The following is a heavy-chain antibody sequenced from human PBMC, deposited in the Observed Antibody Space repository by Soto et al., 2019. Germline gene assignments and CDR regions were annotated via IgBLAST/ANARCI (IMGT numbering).Heavy chain of an antibody. J-gene: IGHJ5*02. D-gene: IGHD2-2*01. V-gene: IGHV1-8*01. CDR1: GYTFTSYD. CDR2: MNPNSGNT. Sequence: ASVKVSCKASGYTFTSYDINWVRQATGQGLEWMGWMNPNSGNTGYAQKFQGRVTMTRNTSISTACMELSSLRSEDTAVYYCARPRYCSSTSCHNWFDPWGQGTLVTVSS. CDR3: ARPRYCSSTSCHNWFDP.